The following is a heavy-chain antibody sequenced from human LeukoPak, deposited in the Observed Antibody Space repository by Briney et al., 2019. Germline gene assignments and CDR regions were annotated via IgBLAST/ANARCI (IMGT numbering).Heavy chain of an antibody. CDR1: GYTFTSYY. V-gene: IGHV1-46*03. Sequence: ASVKVSCKASGYTFTSYYMHWVRQAPGQGLEWMEIINPSGGSTSYAQKFQGRVTMTRDTSTSTVYMELSSLRSEDTAVYYCARAIAVAGVDYWGQGTLVTVSS. D-gene: IGHD6-19*01. CDR3: ARAIAVAGVDY. J-gene: IGHJ4*02. CDR2: INPSGGST.